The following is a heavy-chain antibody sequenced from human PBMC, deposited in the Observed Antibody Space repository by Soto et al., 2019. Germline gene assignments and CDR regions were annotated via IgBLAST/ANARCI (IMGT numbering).Heavy chain of an antibody. Sequence: GGSLRLSCAASGFTFSSYAMSWVRQAPGKGLEWDSAISGSGGSTYYADSVKGRFTISRDNSKNTLYLQMNSLRAEDTAVYYCAKGKCSGGTCRGYFDYWGQGTLVTVSS. CDR2: ISGSGGST. CDR3: AKGKCSGGTCRGYFDY. J-gene: IGHJ4*02. CDR1: GFTFSSYA. D-gene: IGHD2-15*01. V-gene: IGHV3-23*01.